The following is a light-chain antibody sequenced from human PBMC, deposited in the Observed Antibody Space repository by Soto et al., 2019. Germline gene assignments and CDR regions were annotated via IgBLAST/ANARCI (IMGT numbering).Light chain of an antibody. CDR3: QSYDSSSHVV. V-gene: IGLV6-57*02. CDR1: SGSIASNY. Sequence: FMLTQPHSVSESPGKTVTISCAASSGSIASNYVQWYQQRPGSAPTLMIYEDNQRPSGVPDRFSGSIDSSSNSASLTISALKTEDEADYYCQSYDSSSHVVFGGGTKLTV. CDR2: EDN. J-gene: IGLJ2*01.